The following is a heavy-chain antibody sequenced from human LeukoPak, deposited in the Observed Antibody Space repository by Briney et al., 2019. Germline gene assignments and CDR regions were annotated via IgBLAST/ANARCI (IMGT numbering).Heavy chain of an antibody. Sequence: GGSLRLSCAASGFTVSSNYMSSVRQAPGKGLEWVSVIYSGGSTYYADSVKGRFTISRDNSKNTLYLQMNSLRAEDTAVYGCARGAYGSGSLTFNYYYYYGMDVWGQGTTVTVSS. CDR3: ARGAYGSGSLTFNYYYYYGMDV. CDR1: GFTVSSNY. J-gene: IGHJ6*02. CDR2: IYSGGST. V-gene: IGHV3-66*01. D-gene: IGHD3-10*01.